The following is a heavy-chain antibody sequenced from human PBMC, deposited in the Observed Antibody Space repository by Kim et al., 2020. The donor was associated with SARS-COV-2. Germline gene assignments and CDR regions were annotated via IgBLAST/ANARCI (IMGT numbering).Heavy chain of an antibody. CDR3: ARGHYSADYKWLDP. D-gene: IGHD6-13*01. J-gene: IGHJ5*02. CDR1: GYRFTAFY. V-gene: IGHV1-2*02. Sequence: ASVKVSCRASGYRFTAFYIHWVRQAPGLGLEWVGWINPNSGVSTYAQKFQGRVTMTSDMSSSAAYLELRDLTAEDTALYFCARGHYSADYKWLDPWGQGT. CDR2: INPNSGVS.